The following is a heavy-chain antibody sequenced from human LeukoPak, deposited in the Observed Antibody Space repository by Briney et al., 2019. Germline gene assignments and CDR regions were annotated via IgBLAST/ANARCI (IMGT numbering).Heavy chain of an antibody. D-gene: IGHD6-19*01. CDR2: ISSSSSSTI. J-gene: IGHJ4*02. Sequence: GGSLRLSCAASGFTFSSYSMNWVRQAPGKGLEWVSYISSSSSSTIYYADSVKGRFTISRDNAKNSLYLQMNSLRAEDTAVYYCAREIAVAGTSFDYWGQGTLVTVSS. V-gene: IGHV3-48*04. CDR3: AREIAVAGTSFDY. CDR1: GFTFSSYS.